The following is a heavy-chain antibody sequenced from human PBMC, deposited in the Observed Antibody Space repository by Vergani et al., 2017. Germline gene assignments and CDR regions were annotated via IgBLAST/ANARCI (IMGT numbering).Heavy chain of an antibody. CDR3: AREAEEIQRSNNWYFDL. CDR1: GFTFSGSA. J-gene: IGHJ2*01. CDR2: ISSKGNSYAT. V-gene: IGHV3-73*01. D-gene: IGHD1-1*01. Sequence: EVQLVESGGGLVQPGGSLKLSCAASGFTFSGSAMHWVRQASGKGLEWVGRISSKGNSYATAYAASVKGRFTIARADSKTTTYLQMNSLRAEDTDVYACAREAEEIQRSNNWYFDLWGRGTLVTVSS.